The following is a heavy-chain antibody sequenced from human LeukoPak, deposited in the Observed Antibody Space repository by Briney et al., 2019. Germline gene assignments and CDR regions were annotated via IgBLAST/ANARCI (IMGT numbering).Heavy chain of an antibody. D-gene: IGHD3-22*01. V-gene: IGHV4-39*07. CDR3: AREFTEYYYGSSKASY. Sequence: SETLSLTCTVSGGSISSSSYYWAWIRQPPGRGLEWIGKIYHSGNTYYNPSLKGRVTISVDTSKNQFSLKLSSVTAADTALYYCAREFTEYYYGSSKASYWGQGTLVTVSS. J-gene: IGHJ4*02. CDR1: GGSISSSSYY. CDR2: IYHSGNT.